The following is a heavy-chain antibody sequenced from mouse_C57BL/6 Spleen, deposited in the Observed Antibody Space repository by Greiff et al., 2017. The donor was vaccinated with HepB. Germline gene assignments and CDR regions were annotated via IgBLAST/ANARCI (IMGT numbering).Heavy chain of an antibody. D-gene: IGHD4-1*01. CDR1: GYAFSSYW. V-gene: IGHV1-80*01. Sequence: VQLKQSGAELVKPGASVKISCKASGYAFSSYWMNWVKQRPGKGLEWIGQIYPGDGDTNYNGKFKGKATLTADKSTSTAYMQLSSLTSEDSAVYFCARRDWDAYFDYWGQGTTPTVSS. J-gene: IGHJ2*01. CDR3: ARRDWDAYFDY. CDR2: IYPGDGDT.